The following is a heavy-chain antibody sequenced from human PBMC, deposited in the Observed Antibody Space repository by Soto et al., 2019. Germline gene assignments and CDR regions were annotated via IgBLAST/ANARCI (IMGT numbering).Heavy chain of an antibody. CDR3: ATDGRGYTFPFDF. CDR1: GGSFRDYY. Sequence: SETLSLPCAGYGGSFRDYYRTLIRQPPGKGLEWIGEIHHSGSTNYNPSLKSRVTISVDTSKNQFSLRLNSVTAADAALYYCATDGRGYTFPFDFWCQGSMVT. J-gene: IGHJ4*02. V-gene: IGHV4-34*01. CDR2: IHHSGST. D-gene: IGHD3-22*01.